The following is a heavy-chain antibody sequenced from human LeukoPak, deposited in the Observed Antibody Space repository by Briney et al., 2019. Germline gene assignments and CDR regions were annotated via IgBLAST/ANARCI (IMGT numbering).Heavy chain of an antibody. CDR2: IIPIFGTA. D-gene: IGHD2-2*01. CDR3: ASGVGTVVVPAAMGWFDP. CDR1: GGTFSSYA. Sequence: GASVKVSCKASGGTFSSYAISWVRQAPGQGLEWMGGIIPIFGTANYAQKFQGRVTITTDESTSTAYMELGSLRSEDTAVYYCASGVGTVVVPAAMGWFDPWGQGTLVTVSS. J-gene: IGHJ5*02. V-gene: IGHV1-69*05.